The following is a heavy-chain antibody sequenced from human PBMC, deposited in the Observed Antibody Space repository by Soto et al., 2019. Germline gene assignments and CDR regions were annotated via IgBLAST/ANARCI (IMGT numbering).Heavy chain of an antibody. CDR3: AKHRDGYNSFDY. J-gene: IGHJ4*02. D-gene: IGHD5-12*01. Sequence: GGSLRLSCAASGFTFSSYAMSWVRQAPGKGLEWVLVISGSGDSTYYADSVKGRFTISRDNSKNTLYLQMNSLRAEDTAVYYCAKHRDGYNSFDYWGQGTLVTVSS. V-gene: IGHV3-23*01. CDR1: GFTFSSYA. CDR2: ISGSGDST.